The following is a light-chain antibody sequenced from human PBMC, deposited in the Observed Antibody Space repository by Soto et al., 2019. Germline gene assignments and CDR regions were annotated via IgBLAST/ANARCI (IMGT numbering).Light chain of an antibody. Sequence: QTVVTQEPSLTVSPGGTVTLTCGSSTGAVTSGHYPYWFQQKPGQAPRTLIYDTSDKHSWTPARFSGSLFGGKAALTLSGAQPEDEAKYYCLLTFGVTRPVVFGGGTKLTVL. CDR3: LLTFGVTRPVV. CDR2: DTS. J-gene: IGLJ2*01. CDR1: TGAVTSGHY. V-gene: IGLV7-46*01.